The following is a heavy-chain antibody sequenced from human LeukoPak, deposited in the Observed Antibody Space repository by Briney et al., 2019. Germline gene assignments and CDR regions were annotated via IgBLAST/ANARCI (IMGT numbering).Heavy chain of an antibody. CDR2: IIPIFGTA. D-gene: IGHD3-22*01. Sequence: GASVKVSCKSSGGTFSSYAISWVRQAPGQGLEWMGGIIPIFGTANYAQKFQGRVTITTDESTSTAYMELSRLRSKDTAVYYCARLIYYDNSGYGDYWGQGTLVTVSS. J-gene: IGHJ4*02. V-gene: IGHV1-69*05. CDR1: GGTFSSYA. CDR3: ARLIYYDNSGYGDY.